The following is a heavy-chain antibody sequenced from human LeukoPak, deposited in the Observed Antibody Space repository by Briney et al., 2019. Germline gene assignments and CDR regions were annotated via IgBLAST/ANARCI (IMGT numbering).Heavy chain of an antibody. V-gene: IGHV1-18*01. CDR1: GYTFTSYG. D-gene: IGHD2-2*01. J-gene: IGHJ6*02. Sequence: ASVKVSCKASGYTFTSYGISWVRQAPGQGLEWMGWISAYNGNTNYAQKLRGRVTMTTDASTSTAYMELRSLRSDDTAVYYCARVRGYRSSTSCYVGDYYYYGMDVWGQGTTVTVSS. CDR3: ARVRGYRSSTSCYVGDYYYYGMDV. CDR2: ISAYNGNT.